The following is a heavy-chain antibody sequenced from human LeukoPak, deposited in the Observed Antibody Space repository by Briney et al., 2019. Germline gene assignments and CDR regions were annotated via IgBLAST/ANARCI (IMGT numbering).Heavy chain of an antibody. CDR1: GFTLSSFT. Sequence: GGPLRLSCAASGFTLSSFTMSWVRHNPGKGLEGVPVIPYDESKKWYANFVKGRFTISRDISKKPLYLEMDSLRGEDTAVYYCARAYDSSWHNFDYWGQGSLVTVSS. D-gene: IGHD6-13*01. CDR2: IPYDESKK. V-gene: IGHV3-30-3*01. J-gene: IGHJ4*02. CDR3: ARAYDSSWHNFDY.